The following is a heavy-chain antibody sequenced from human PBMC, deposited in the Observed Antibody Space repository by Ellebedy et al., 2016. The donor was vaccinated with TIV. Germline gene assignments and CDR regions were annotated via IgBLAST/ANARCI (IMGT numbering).Heavy chain of an antibody. CDR2: IGRSGSPI. D-gene: IGHD3-3*01. V-gene: IGHV3-21*06. J-gene: IGHJ1*01. CDR1: GFTFSSYT. Sequence: GGSLRLSCAASGFTFSSYTMNWVRQAPGKGLEWVSSIGRSGSPIYYADSVKGRFTVSRDNAQNSLYLQMNSLRAEDTAVYYCARDGRDDFWSGYYCGHWGQGTLVTVSS. CDR3: ARDGRDDFWSGYYCGH.